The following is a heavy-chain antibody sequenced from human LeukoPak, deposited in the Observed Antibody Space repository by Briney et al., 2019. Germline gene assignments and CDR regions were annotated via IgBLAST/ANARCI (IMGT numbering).Heavy chain of an antibody. CDR1: GCTLSSYP. CDR2: IIHIFGSE. Sequence: SMKVSHKACGCTLSSYPISWVRQAPGHGVEWMGGIIHIFGSENYEQKFQGRVTITADESTSTAYMELTSLRSEDTAVYYCAREGRNKVTPRPDGFDIWGQGTMVTVSS. V-gene: IGHV1-69*13. J-gene: IGHJ3*02. CDR3: AREGRNKVTPRPDGFDI. D-gene: IGHD2-21*02.